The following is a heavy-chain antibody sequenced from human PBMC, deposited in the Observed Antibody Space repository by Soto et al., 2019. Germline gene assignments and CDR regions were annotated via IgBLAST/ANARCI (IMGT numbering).Heavy chain of an antibody. D-gene: IGHD4-4*01. Sequence: PSEILSLTCTVSGGYLSSDYWSWLRQPPGKGLEWIGYIFYSGSTNYNPSLKSRVTISVDTSKNKFSLKLSSVTAADTAVFYCARSTTVVGEDYWGQGILVTVSS. J-gene: IGHJ4*02. CDR1: GGYLSSDY. CDR2: IFYSGST. V-gene: IGHV4-59*12. CDR3: ARSTTVVGEDY.